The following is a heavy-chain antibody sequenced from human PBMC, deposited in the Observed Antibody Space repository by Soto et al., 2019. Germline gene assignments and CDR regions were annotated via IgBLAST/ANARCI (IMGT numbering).Heavy chain of an antibody. CDR1: GFTLSNYL. CDR3: AKGASDYYYDS. V-gene: IGHV3-23*01. Sequence: TGGSLRLSCAASGFTLSNYLMAWVRQAPGRGLERASCICASGSNCFYTHSVKGRFIISRDNCKNTLYLQMNRLRVDATALYFCAKGASDYYYDSLRQRPLVTVSS. J-gene: IGHJ4*02. D-gene: IGHD4-17*01. CDR2: ICASGSNC.